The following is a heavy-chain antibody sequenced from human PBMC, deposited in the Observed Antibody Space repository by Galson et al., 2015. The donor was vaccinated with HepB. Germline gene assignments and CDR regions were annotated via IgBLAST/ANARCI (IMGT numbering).Heavy chain of an antibody. V-gene: IGHV4-39*01. Sequence: TLSLTCTVSGGSISSSSYYWGWIRQPPGKGLEWIGSIYYSGSTYYNPSLKSRVTISVDTSKNQFSLKLSSVTAADTAVYYCARPFTMVRGAPYQVAFDIWGQGTMVTVSS. D-gene: IGHD3-10*01. J-gene: IGHJ3*02. CDR2: IYYSGST. CDR1: GGSISSSSYY. CDR3: ARPFTMVRGAPYQVAFDI.